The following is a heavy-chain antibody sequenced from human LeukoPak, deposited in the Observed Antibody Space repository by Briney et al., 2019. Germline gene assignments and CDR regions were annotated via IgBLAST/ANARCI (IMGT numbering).Heavy chain of an antibody. CDR2: ISGSGDNM. CDR1: KFTFNNYA. CDR3: ARVCAAYALGMAFDI. V-gene: IGHV3-23*01. Sequence: GGSLRLSCLASKFTFNNYAMTWVRQAPGKGLEWVSSISGSGDNMDYADSVKGRFTISRDNSENTLYLQMNSLRAEDTAVYYCARVCAAYALGMAFDIWGQGTMVTVSS. D-gene: IGHD2-2*01. J-gene: IGHJ3*02.